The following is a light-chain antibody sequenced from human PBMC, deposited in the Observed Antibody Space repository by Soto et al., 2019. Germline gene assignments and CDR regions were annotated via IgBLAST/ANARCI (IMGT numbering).Light chain of an antibody. V-gene: IGKV3-20*01. Sequence: EIVLTQSPGTLSLSPGERATLSCRASQSVGNNYLSWYQQKPGQAPRRLIHDASVRATGIPDRFSGSGSGTDFTLTVSRLEPEDFAVDYCQRCASPPITFCQGTRLDIK. CDR3: QRCASPPIT. J-gene: IGKJ5*01. CDR2: DAS. CDR1: QSVGNNY.